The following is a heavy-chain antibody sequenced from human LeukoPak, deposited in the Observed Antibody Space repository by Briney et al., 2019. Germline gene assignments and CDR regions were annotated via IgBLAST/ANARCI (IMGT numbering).Heavy chain of an antibody. CDR2: ISSSSSYI. Sequence: GGSLRLSCAASGFTFSSYSMNWVRQAPGKGLEWVSSISSSSSYIYYADSVKGRFTISRDNAKNSLYLQMNSLRAEDTAVYYCAREPVLLWFGESEGGVDYWGQGTLVTVSS. CDR1: GFTFSSYS. J-gene: IGHJ4*02. V-gene: IGHV3-21*01. D-gene: IGHD3-10*01. CDR3: AREPVLLWFGESEGGVDY.